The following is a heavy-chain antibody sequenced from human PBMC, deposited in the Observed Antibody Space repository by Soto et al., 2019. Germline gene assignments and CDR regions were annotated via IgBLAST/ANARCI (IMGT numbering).Heavy chain of an antibody. CDR3: ARAHEIGVAGTRYFDY. J-gene: IGHJ4*02. D-gene: IGHD6-19*01. V-gene: IGHV1-69*01. CDR1: GGTFSSYA. Sequence: QVQLVQSGAEVKKPGSSVKVSCKASGGTFSSYAISWVRQAPGQGLEWMGGIIPIFGTANYAQKFQGRVTITADESTSTAYMELSSLRSEETAVYYCARAHEIGVAGTRYFDYWGQGTLVTVSS. CDR2: IIPIFGTA.